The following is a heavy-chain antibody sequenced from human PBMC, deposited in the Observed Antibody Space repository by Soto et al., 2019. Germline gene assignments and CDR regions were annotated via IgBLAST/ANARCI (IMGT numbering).Heavy chain of an antibody. CDR2: IKSKTDGGTT. Sequence: GGSLRLSCAASGFTFSNAWMNWVRQAPGKGLEWVGRIKSKTDGGTTDYAAPVKGRFTISRDDSKNTLYLQMNSLKTEDTAVYYCTTGTYNWSVGPRAFDIWGQGTIVTVSS. CDR3: TTGTYNWSVGPRAFDI. V-gene: IGHV3-15*07. J-gene: IGHJ3*02. CDR1: GFTFSNAW. D-gene: IGHD1-20*01.